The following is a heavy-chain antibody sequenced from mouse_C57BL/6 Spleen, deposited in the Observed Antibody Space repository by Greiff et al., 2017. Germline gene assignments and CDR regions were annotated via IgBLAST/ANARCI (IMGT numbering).Heavy chain of an antibody. CDR2: IYPGDGDT. Sequence: VQLQESGAELVKPGASVKISCKASGYAFSSYWMNWVKQRPGKGLEWIGQIYPGDGDTNYNGKFKGKATLTADKSSSTAYMQLSSLTSEDSAVYFCARWDDYHAMDYWGQGTSVTVSS. J-gene: IGHJ4*01. V-gene: IGHV1-80*01. D-gene: IGHD4-1*01. CDR1: GYAFSSYW. CDR3: ARWDDYHAMDY.